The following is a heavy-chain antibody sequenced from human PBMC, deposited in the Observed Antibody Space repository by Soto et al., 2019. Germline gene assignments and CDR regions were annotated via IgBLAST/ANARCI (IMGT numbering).Heavy chain of an antibody. V-gene: IGHV3-21*01. CDR1: VFTFRSFT. CDR2: ISSNSAYI. D-gene: IGHD2-15*01. Sequence: GGSLGLSCSASVFTFRSFTMNWVRQAPGKGLGWVSTISSNSAYIYYTDALRGRFTISRDNAKNSLHLQMNSLRAEDTAVYYCARDASPHRIDSGGCDKWGQGGRGK. J-gene: IGHJ6*03. CDR3: ARDASPHRIDSGGCDKWGQGG.